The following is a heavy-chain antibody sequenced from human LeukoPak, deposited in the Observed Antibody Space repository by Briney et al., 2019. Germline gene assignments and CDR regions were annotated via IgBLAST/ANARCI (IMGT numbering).Heavy chain of an antibody. CDR2: INTNTGNP. CDR3: ARALHSYAPRGIVGY. V-gene: IGHV7-4-1*02. J-gene: IGHJ4*02. Sequence: GASVKVSCKASGYTFTSYYMHWVRQAPGQGLEWMGWINTNTGNPTYAQGFTGRFVFSLDTSVSTAYLQISSLKAEDTAVYYCARALHSYAPRGIVGYWGQGTLVTVSS. CDR1: GYTFTSYY. D-gene: IGHD5-18*01.